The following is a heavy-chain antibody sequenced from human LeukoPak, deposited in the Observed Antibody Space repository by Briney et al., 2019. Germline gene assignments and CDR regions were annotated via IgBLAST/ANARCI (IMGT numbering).Heavy chain of an antibody. CDR1: GGSISSGGYS. V-gene: IGHV4-30-2*01. D-gene: IGHD4-17*01. Sequence: SETLSLTCAVSGGSISSGGYSWSRIRQPPGKGLEWIGYIYHSGSTYYNPSLKSRVTISVDRSKNQFSLKLSSVTAADTAVYYCARAAYGDYPFDYWGQGTLVTVSS. J-gene: IGHJ4*02. CDR2: IYHSGST. CDR3: ARAAYGDYPFDY.